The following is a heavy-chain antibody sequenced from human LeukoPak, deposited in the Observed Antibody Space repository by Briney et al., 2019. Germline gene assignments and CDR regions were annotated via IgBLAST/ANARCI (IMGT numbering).Heavy chain of an antibody. CDR2: ISSNGGST. V-gene: IGHV3-64D*06. Sequence: GGSLRLFWSASGLHFRSYAMLWVRQAPGKGLEYVSAISSNGGSTYYADSVKGRFTISRDNSKNTLYLQMSSLRAEYTAVYYWGKRRGYSYGPTGVFQHWGQGTLVTVSS. J-gene: IGHJ1*01. D-gene: IGHD5-18*01. CDR3: GKRRGYSYGPTGVFQH. CDR1: GLHFRSYA.